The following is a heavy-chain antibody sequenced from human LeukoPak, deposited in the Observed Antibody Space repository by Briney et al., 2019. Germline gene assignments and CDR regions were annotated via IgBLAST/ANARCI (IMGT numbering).Heavy chain of an antibody. Sequence: GGSLRLSCGASGFSFSSFTMNWVRQTPGKGLELVAYISGGSTTIHYADSVKGRFTISRDNAKNSLFLQMNSLRVEDTAVYYSAKSYYAGAYYGWFAPWGQGTLVTVAS. J-gene: IGHJ5*02. CDR2: ISGGSTTI. CDR1: GFSFSSFT. V-gene: IGHV3-48*04. D-gene: IGHD3-10*01. CDR3: AKSYYAGAYYGWFAP.